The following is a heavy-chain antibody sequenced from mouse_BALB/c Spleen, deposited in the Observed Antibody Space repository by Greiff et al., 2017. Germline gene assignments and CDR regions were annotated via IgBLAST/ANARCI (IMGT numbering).Heavy chain of an antibody. Sequence: QVQLKESGPGLVAPSQSLSITCTVSGFSLTSYDISWIRQPPGKGLEWLGVIWTGGGTNYNSAFMSRLSISNDNSKSQVFLKMNSLQTDDTAIYYCVRDQNDYAMDYWGQGTSVTVSS. J-gene: IGHJ4*01. CDR3: VRDQNDYAMDY. V-gene: IGHV2-9-2*01. CDR2: IWTGGGT. CDR1: GFSLTSYD.